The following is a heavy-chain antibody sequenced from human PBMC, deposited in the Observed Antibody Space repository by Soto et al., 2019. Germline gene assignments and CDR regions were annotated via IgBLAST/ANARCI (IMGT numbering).Heavy chain of an antibody. D-gene: IGHD2-15*01. Sequence: GESLKISCKGSGYSFTSYWIGWVRPMPGKGLEWMGIIYPGDSDTRYSPSFQGQVTISADKSISTAYLQWSSLKASDTAMYYCARQLGCSGGSCYFLPNWFDPWGQGTLVTVSS. V-gene: IGHV5-51*01. CDR3: ARQLGCSGGSCYFLPNWFDP. CDR1: GYSFTSYW. CDR2: IYPGDSDT. J-gene: IGHJ5*02.